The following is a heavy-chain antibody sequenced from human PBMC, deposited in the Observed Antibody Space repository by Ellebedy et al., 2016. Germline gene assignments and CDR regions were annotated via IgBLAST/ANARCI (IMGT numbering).Heavy chain of an antibody. CDR2: VSSGANT. V-gene: IGHV3-69-1*01. CDR3: TRDGSEWSRDY. J-gene: IGHJ4*02. D-gene: IGHD3-3*01. Sequence: GESLKISCAASGFTFSVRGMTWVRQAPGKGLEWVATVSSGANTYYADSVKGRFTISRDNGKNSVFLQMNRLRVEDTALYYCTRDGSEWSRDYWGQGTLVTVSS. CDR1: GFTFSVRG.